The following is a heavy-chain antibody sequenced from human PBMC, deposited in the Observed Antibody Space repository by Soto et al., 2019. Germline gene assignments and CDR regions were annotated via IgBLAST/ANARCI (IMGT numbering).Heavy chain of an antibody. CDR3: ERVEYQPYDAFAT. CDR1: GYTFTRYD. CDR2: MNPNSGNT. D-gene: IGHD2-2*01. Sequence: GASVKVSCKASGYTFTRYDINWVRQATGQGLEWMGWMNPNSGNTGYAQKLQGRVTMTRDTSISTAYMELSSLRPEDTAVYYCERVEYQPYDAFATGGRAKM. J-gene: IGHJ3*02. V-gene: IGHV1-8*01.